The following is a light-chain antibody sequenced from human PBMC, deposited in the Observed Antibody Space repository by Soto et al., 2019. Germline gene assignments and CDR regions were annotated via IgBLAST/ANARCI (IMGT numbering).Light chain of an antibody. V-gene: IGKV3-20*01. J-gene: IGKJ1*01. CDR2: GAS. Sequence: EIVLTHSPATLSLSPWQRATLSCKASQSVFDYIAWYQKKPGQAPRLLMYGASIRATGVPDRFSGSGSGTDFNLTSRRLEPVDFAVYYCQQHGSSTGPVGHQTEMDI. CDR3: QQHGSSTGP. CDR1: QSVFDY.